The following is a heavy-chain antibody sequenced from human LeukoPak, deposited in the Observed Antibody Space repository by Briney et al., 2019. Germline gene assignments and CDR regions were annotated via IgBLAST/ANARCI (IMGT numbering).Heavy chain of an antibody. CDR1: GGSISSYF. Sequence: SETLSLTCTVSGGSISSYFWSWVRQPPDKGLEWIGYIYYSGSTKYNPSLKSRVTISVDTSKNQFSLKLSSVTAADTAVYYCARIPLITMVRGYYLDYWGQGNLVTVSS. CDR3: ARIPLITMVRGYYLDY. CDR2: IYYSGST. V-gene: IGHV4-59*01. D-gene: IGHD3-10*01. J-gene: IGHJ4*02.